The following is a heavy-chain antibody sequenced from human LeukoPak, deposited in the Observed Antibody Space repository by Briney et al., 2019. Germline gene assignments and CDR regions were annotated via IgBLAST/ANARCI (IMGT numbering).Heavy chain of an antibody. Sequence: ASVKVSCTASGYTFTSYGISWVRQAPGQGLESMRWISAYNGNTNYAQKLQGRVTMTTDTSTSTAYMELRSLRSDDTAVYYCARGTNYGSGSYYYYYYYGMDVWGQGTTVTVSS. V-gene: IGHV1-18*01. CDR3: ARGTNYGSGSYYYYYYYGMDV. J-gene: IGHJ6*02. CDR1: GYTFTSYG. D-gene: IGHD3-10*01. CDR2: ISAYNGNT.